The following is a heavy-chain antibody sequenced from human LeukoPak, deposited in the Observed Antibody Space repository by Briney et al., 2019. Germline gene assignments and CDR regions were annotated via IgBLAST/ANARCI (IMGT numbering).Heavy chain of an antibody. CDR2: IYPGDSDT. Sequence: GESLKISCKGSGYSFTSYWIGWVRQMPGKGLEWMGIIYPGDSDTRYSPSFRGQVTISADKSISTAYLQWSSLKASDTAMYYCARQGQTYYYDSSGFLNDWFDPWAREPWSPSPQ. CDR3: ARQGQTYYYDSSGFLNDWFDP. CDR1: GYSFTSYW. V-gene: IGHV5-51*01. D-gene: IGHD3-22*01. J-gene: IGHJ5*02.